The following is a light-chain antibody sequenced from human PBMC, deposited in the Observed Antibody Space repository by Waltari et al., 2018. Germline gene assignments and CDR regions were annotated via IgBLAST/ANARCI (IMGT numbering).Light chain of an antibody. CDR3: SAWDSNLSAYV. Sequence: QSALTQPASVSGSPGQSITISCTGTRSDVGGYNYVSWYQQYPGKAPQLMIYGVSYRPSGISNRFSGSKSGNTATLTISGLQAEDEADYYCSAWDSNLSAYVFGTGTKVTVL. J-gene: IGLJ1*01. CDR2: GVS. V-gene: IGLV2-14*01. CDR1: RSDVGGYNY.